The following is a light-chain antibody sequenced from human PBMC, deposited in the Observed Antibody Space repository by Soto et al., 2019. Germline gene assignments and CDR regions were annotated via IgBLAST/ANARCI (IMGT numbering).Light chain of an antibody. CDR1: QSISNS. CDR3: QQSYSTPRD. V-gene: IGKV1-39*01. CDR2: AAS. Sequence: DIDMTQSPSSLSASVGDRVTITCRASQSISNSLNWYHQKPGRAPKLLIYAASSLQSGVPSRFSGSGSGTDFILTISSLQPEDFATYYCQQSYSTPRDFGQGTRLET. J-gene: IGKJ5*01.